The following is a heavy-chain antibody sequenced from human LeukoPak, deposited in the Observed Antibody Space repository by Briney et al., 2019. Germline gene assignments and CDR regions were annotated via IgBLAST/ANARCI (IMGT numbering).Heavy chain of an antibody. D-gene: IGHD6-13*01. CDR2: IYTSEST. CDR3: ARGHPTPAHSSSWYNPSTYYYYYYMDV. CDR1: GGSISSSNYY. J-gene: IGHJ6*03. V-gene: IGHV4-61*02. Sequence: PSETLSLTCSVSGGSISSSNYYWSWIRQPAGKGLEWIGRIYTSESTNYNPSLKSRVTISVDTSKNQFSLKLSSVTAADTAVYYCARGHPTPAHSSSWYNPSTYYYYYYMDVWGKGTTVTVSS.